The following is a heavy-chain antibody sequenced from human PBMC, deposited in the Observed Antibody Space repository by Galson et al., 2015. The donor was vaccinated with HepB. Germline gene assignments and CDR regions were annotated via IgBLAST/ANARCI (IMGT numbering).Heavy chain of an antibody. CDR2: ISGASDTI. Sequence: SLRLSCAASGFTFSGYSMHWVRQAPGKGLEWVSYISGASDTIYYADSVKRRFTTRRDNAKNSLYLQMNSLRDDDTAVYYWASSLISGTPSGGYWGQGTLVIVSS. V-gene: IGHV3-48*02. J-gene: IGHJ4*02. D-gene: IGHD1-20*01. CDR3: ASSLISGTPSGGY. CDR1: GFTFSGYS.